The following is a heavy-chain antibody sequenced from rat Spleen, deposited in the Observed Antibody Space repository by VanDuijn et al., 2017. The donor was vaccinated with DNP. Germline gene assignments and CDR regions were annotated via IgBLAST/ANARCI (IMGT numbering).Heavy chain of an antibody. CDR3: SVAGFGVY. Sequence: EVQLVESGGDLVQPGRSMKLSCAASGFTFSNFDMAWVRQAPAKGLEWVASVTTSGGDTYYRDSVKGRFTISRDNTRNTLYLHMDNLRSEDTATYYCSVAGFGVYWGQGVMVTVSS. D-gene: IGHD4-4*01. CDR1: GFTFSNFD. V-gene: IGHV5-25*01. CDR2: VTTSGGDT. J-gene: IGHJ2*01.